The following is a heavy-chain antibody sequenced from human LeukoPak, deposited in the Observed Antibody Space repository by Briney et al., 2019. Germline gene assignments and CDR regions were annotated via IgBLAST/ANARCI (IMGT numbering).Heavy chain of an antibody. CDR1: GFTFSNSW. D-gene: IGHD2/OR15-2a*01. CDR3: ARDRAYSTYDY. Sequence: GGSLRLSCTASGFTFSNSWMTWVRQAPGKGLEWVADIKEDGSVKNYVEYVKGRFTISRDNAKNSLHLQMSSLRVEDTAVYYCARDRAYSTYDYWGQGTLLRVSS. CDR2: IKEDGSVK. V-gene: IGHV3-7*01. J-gene: IGHJ4*02.